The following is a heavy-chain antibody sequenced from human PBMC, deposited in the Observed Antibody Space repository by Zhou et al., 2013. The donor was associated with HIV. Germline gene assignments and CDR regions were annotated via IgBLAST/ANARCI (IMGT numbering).Heavy chain of an antibody. CDR2: ISAYNGNT. CDR1: GYTFTSYG. D-gene: IGHD2-2*01. CDR3: ARVDPYCSSTSCYPKGDAFDI. J-gene: IGHJ3*02. Sequence: QVQLVQSGAEVKKPGASVKVSCKASGYTFTSYGISWVRQAPGQGLEWMGWISAYNGNTNYAQKLQGRVTMTTDTSTSTAYMELRSLRSDDTAVYYCARVDPYCSSTSCYPKGDAFDIWGQGTMVTVSS. V-gene: IGHV1-18*01.